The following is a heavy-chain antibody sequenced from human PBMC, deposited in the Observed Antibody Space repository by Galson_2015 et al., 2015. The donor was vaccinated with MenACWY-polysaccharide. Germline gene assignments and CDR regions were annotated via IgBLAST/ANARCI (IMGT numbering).Heavy chain of an antibody. V-gene: IGHV3-66*01. J-gene: IGHJ6*02. CDR1: GLTVSSNY. CDR2: IYSGGST. D-gene: IGHD2-15*01. CDR3: ARDALRGYCSGGSCPPDYYGMDV. Sequence: SLRLSCAASGLTVSSNYMSWVRQAPGKGLEWVSVIYSGGSTYYADSVKGRFTISRDNSKNTLYLQMNSLRAEDTAVYYCARDALRGYCSGGSCPPDYYGMDVWGQGTTVTVSS.